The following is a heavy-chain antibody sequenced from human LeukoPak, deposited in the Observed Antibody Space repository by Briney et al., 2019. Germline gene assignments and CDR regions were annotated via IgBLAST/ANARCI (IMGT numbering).Heavy chain of an antibody. CDR2: IYHSGST. D-gene: IGHD3-22*01. J-gene: IGHJ4*02. V-gene: IGHV4-38-2*01. CDR3: ARTSYYYDSSGYSHFDY. CDR1: GYSISSGYY. Sequence: SETLSLTCAVSGYSISSGYYWGWIRQPPGKGLEWIGSIYHSGSTYYNPSLKSRVTISVDTSKNHFSLKLSSVTAADTAVYYCARTSYYYDSSGYSHFDYWGQGTLVTVSS.